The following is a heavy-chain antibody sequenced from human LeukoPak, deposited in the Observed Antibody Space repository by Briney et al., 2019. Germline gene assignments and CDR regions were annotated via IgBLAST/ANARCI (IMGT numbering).Heavy chain of an antibody. D-gene: IGHD6-13*01. J-gene: IGHJ5*02. CDR2: IRYDGSNK. Sequence: PGGSLRLSCAASGFTFSSFGMNWVRQAPGKGLEGVAFIRYDGSNKYYADSVKGRFTISRDNSKNTLYLQMNSLRAEDTAVYYCAKDPNIAAAWFDPWGQGTLVTVSS. CDR3: AKDPNIAAAWFDP. CDR1: GFTFSSFG. V-gene: IGHV3-30*02.